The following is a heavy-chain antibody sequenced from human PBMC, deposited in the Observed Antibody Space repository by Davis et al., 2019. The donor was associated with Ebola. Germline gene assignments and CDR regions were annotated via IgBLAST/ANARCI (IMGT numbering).Heavy chain of an antibody. CDR2: IYYSGRT. V-gene: IGHV4-39*01. Sequence: MPSETLSLTCSLSGDSITSSSYYWGWIRQPPGKGLEWIGSIYYSGRTYYNPSLKSRVTMSVDTSKNQFSLRLTSVTAADTAVFYCARQSVYHYDTWGQGTLVTVSS. J-gene: IGHJ4*02. D-gene: IGHD3-22*01. CDR3: ARQSVYHYDT. CDR1: GDSITSSSYY.